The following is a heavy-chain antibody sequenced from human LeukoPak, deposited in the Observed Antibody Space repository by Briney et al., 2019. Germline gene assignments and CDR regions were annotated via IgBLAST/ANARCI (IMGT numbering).Heavy chain of an antibody. V-gene: IGHV3-7*01. CDR2: INQDGSEI. CDR1: GFTFSNYW. Sequence: GGSLRLSCAASGFTFSNYWMSCVRQAPGKGLEWLANINQDGSEIYYVDSVKGRFTISRDNGKNSLYLQINSLRADDTAVYYCARDQGSTIVVRPTYLFFDLWGRGTLVTVSS. D-gene: IGHD2-2*01. J-gene: IGHJ2*01. CDR3: ARDQGSTIVVRPTYLFFDL.